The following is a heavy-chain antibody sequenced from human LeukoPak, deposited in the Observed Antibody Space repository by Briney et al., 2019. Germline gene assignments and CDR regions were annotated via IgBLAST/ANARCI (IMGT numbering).Heavy chain of an antibody. V-gene: IGHV3-74*01. CDR2: INIDGSNT. CDR3: ATSRTFDY. Sequence: GGSLRLSCAASGFTLSSYWMHWVRQAPGKGLVWVSHINIDGSNTRYADSVKGRFTISKDNAENTLYLQMNSLRVDDTAVYYCATSRTFDYWSQGTLVTVSS. J-gene: IGHJ4*02. CDR1: GFTLSSYW.